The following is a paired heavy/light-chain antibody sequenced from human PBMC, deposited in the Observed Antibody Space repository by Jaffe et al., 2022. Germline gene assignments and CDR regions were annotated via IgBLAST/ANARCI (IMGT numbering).Heavy chain of an antibody. J-gene: IGHJ4*02. Sequence: EVQLVESGGGLVKPGGSLRLSCAASGFTFSNAWMSWVRQAPGKGLEWVGRIKSKTDGGTTDYAAPVKGRFTISRDDSKNTLYLQMNSLKTEDTAVYYCTTEVRGPPLRARLLFFDYWGQGTLVTVSS. D-gene: IGHD2-2*01. CDR1: GFTFSNAW. CDR3: TTEVRGPPLRARLLFFDY. V-gene: IGHV3-15*01. CDR2: IKSKTDGGTT.
Light chain of an antibody. V-gene: IGKV3-11*01. CDR2: DAS. Sequence: EIVLTQSPATLSLSPGERATLSCRASQSVSSYLAWYQQKPGQAPRLLIYDASNRATGIPARFSGSGSGTDFTLTISSLEPEDFAVYYCQQRSNWPPFTFGGGTKVEIK. J-gene: IGKJ4*01. CDR1: QSVSSY. CDR3: QQRSNWPPFT.